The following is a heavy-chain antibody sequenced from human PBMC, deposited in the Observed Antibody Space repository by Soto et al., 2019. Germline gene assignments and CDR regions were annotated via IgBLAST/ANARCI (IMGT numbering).Heavy chain of an antibody. CDR1: GGSISSGDYY. CDR2: IYYSGST. D-gene: IGHD2-21*02. V-gene: IGHV4-30-4*01. CDR3: ARGIVVVTAILSPFFDY. Sequence: SETLSLTCTVSGGSISSGDYYWSWIRQPPGKGLEWIGYIYYSGSTYYNPSLKSRVTISVDTSKNQFSLELSSVTAADTAVYYCARGIVVVTAILSPFFDYWGQGTLVTVSS. J-gene: IGHJ4*02.